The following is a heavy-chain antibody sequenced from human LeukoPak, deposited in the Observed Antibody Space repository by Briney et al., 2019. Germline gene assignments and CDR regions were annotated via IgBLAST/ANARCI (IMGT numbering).Heavy chain of an antibody. D-gene: IGHD2-2*01. J-gene: IGHJ5*02. V-gene: IGHV3-21*01. Sequence: GGSLRLSCAASGFTFSSYSMNWVRQAPGKGLEWVSSISSSSSYIYYADSVKGRFTISRDNAKNSLYLQMNSLRAEDTAVYYCARVVVVPAAMWFDPWGQGTLVTVSS. CDR2: ISSSSSYI. CDR1: GFTFSSYS. CDR3: ARVVVVPAAMWFDP.